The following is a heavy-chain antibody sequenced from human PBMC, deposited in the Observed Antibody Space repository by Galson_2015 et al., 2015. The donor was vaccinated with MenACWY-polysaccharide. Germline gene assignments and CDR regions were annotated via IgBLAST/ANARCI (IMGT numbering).Heavy chain of an antibody. CDR2: IQYDGSQK. V-gene: IGHV3-33*01. D-gene: IGHD1-26*01. CDR1: GSKFRGSG. Sequence: SLRLSCAASGSKFRGSGMHWVRQAPGKGLEWVAIIQYDGSQKQYTDSVRGRFSISRDNSKNTLYLEMNSLRAEDTALYYCAREGSGIVFHAFDIWGQGTMVIVSS. CDR3: AREGSGIVFHAFDI. J-gene: IGHJ3*02.